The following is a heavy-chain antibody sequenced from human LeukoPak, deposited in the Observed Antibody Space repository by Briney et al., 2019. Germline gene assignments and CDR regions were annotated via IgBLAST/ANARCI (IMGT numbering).Heavy chain of an antibody. CDR2: INHSGST. CDR3: AKRITMVRGAFDP. V-gene: IGHV4-34*01. J-gene: IGHJ5*02. Sequence: SETLSLTCAVYGGSFSGYYWSWIRQPPGKGLEWIGEINHSGSTNYNPSLKSRVTISVDTSKNQFSLKLSSVTAADTAVYYCAKRITMVRGAFDPWGQRTLVTVSS. CDR1: GGSFSGYY. D-gene: IGHD3-10*01.